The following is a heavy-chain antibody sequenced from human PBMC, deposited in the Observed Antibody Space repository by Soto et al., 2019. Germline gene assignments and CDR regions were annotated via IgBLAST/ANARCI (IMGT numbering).Heavy chain of an antibody. CDR1: GYTFTSHA. Sequence: ALVKVSCKASGYTFTSHAMHWVRQAPGQRLEWMGIINPTGGNTKYAQKFQGRATMTRDTSTSTVYMELSSLRSEDTAVYYCARESVGVVVDAFDIWGQGTMVTVSS. CDR2: INPTGGNT. D-gene: IGHD2-2*01. CDR3: ARESVGVVVDAFDI. J-gene: IGHJ3*02. V-gene: IGHV1-46*03.